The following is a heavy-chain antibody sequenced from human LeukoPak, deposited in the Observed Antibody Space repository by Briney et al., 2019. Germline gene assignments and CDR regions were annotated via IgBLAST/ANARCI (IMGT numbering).Heavy chain of an antibody. CDR3: TTKEYPWADYLDY. Sequence: GGSLRLSCAASGFTFSNAWMSWVRQAPGKGLEWVGRIKSKTDGGTTDYAAPVKGRFTISRDDSKNTLYLQMNSLKTEDTAVYYCTTKEYPWADYLDYWGQGTLVTVSS. V-gene: IGHV3-15*01. J-gene: IGHJ4*02. D-gene: IGHD2/OR15-2a*01. CDR1: GFTFSNAW. CDR2: IKSKTDGGTT.